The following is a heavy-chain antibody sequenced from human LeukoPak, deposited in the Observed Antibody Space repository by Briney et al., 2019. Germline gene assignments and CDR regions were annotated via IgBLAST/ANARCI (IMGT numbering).Heavy chain of an antibody. D-gene: IGHD5-18*01. Sequence: SETLSLTCTVSGDSISSGDYYWSWIRQPAGKGLEWIGRMYSSGSTNYNPSLKSRVTISVDTSKNQFSLKLSSVTAADTAVYYCARQETAMVRSLDYWGQGTLVTVSS. CDR1: GDSISSGDYY. V-gene: IGHV4-61*02. CDR2: MYSSGST. CDR3: ARQETAMVRSLDY. J-gene: IGHJ4*02.